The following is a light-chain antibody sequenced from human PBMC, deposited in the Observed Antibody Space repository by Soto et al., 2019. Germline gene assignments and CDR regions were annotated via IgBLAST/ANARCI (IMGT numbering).Light chain of an antibody. V-gene: IGLV2-14*01. CDR2: EVS. CDR1: SSDVGGYNY. Sequence: QSALTQPPSASGSPGQSVAISCTGTSSDVGGYNYVSWYQQHPGKAPKLMIYEVSNRPSGVSNRFSGSKSGNTASLTISGLQAEDEAAYYCSSYTTSSTLVVFGGGTQLTVL. CDR3: SSYTTSSTLVV. J-gene: IGLJ2*01.